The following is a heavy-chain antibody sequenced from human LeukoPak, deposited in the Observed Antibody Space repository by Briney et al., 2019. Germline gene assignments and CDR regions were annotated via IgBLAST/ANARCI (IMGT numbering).Heavy chain of an antibody. D-gene: IGHD3-10*01. J-gene: IGHJ4*02. CDR2: IIPIFGTA. CDR3: AMGGRAFYYGSGSYRAFDY. CDR1: GSTFSSYA. Sequence: GASVKVSCKASGSTFSSYAISWVRQAPGQGLEWMGGIIPIFGTANYAQKFQGRVTITTDESTSTAHMELSSLRSEDTAVYYCAMGGRAFYYGSGSYRAFDYWGQGTLVTVSS. V-gene: IGHV1-69*05.